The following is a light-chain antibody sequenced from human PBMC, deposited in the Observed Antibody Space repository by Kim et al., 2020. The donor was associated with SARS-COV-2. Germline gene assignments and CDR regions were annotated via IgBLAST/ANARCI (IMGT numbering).Light chain of an antibody. Sequence: QSVTISCPGTSRDVGNYNLVSWYQQRPGKAPNLIIFEVSKRPSGVSNRFSGSKSGDTASLTISGLQAEDESHYFCCSYAGSSAFVIFGGGTKVTVL. CDR3: CSYAGSSAFVI. J-gene: IGLJ2*01. CDR1: SRDVGNYNL. V-gene: IGLV2-23*02. CDR2: EVS.